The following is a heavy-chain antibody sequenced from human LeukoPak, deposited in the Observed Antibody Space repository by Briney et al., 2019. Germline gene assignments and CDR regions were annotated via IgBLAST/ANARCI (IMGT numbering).Heavy chain of an antibody. Sequence: PGGSLRLSCAASGFTFDDYAMHWVRQAPGKGLEWVSHISGDSHSTFYADSVKGRFTISRDNSKNSLYLQMNSLRNDDTALYYCARDTEGYIYGYYYYGMDVWGQGTTVTVSS. J-gene: IGHJ6*02. D-gene: IGHD5-18*01. CDR3: ARDTEGYIYGYYYYGMDV. CDR1: GFTFDDYA. V-gene: IGHV3-43*02. CDR2: ISGDSHST.